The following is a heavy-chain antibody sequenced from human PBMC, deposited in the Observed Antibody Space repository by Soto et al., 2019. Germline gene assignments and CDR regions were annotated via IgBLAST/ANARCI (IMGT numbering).Heavy chain of an antibody. D-gene: IGHD6-13*01. CDR1: GFTVSGDH. CDR3: AREAAGFDI. CDR2: IYYGGTT. V-gene: IGHV3-53*02. Sequence: EMQLVETGGGLMQPGGSLRLSCAASGFTVSGDHMSWVRQAPGKGLEWIAVIYYGGTTYYADSVQGRFTVSRDSSKNTLHLQMNDLRADDTAVYYCAREAAGFDIWGKGTMVTVSS. J-gene: IGHJ3*02.